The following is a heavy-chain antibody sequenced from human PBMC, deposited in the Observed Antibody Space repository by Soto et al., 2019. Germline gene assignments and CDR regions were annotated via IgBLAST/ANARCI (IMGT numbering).Heavy chain of an antibody. V-gene: IGHV3-11*01. Sequence: QVQLVESGGGLVKPGGSLRLSCAASGFTVSDYNMGWIRQAPGKGLEWISYISGSGDTIYYADSVKGRFTISRDNAKNSRSLQINRLRADDTAVYFCARDARRSDTSWFYVHYWGSGTLVTVSS. CDR1: GFTVSDYN. CDR2: ISGSGDTI. J-gene: IGHJ4*02. D-gene: IGHD2-2*01. CDR3: ARDARRSDTSWFYVHY.